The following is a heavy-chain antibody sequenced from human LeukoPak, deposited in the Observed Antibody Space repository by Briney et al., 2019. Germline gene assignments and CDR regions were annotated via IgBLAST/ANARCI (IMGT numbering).Heavy chain of an antibody. D-gene: IGHD2-8*01. CDR1: GGSISSSSYY. Sequence: SETLSLTCTVSGGSISSSSYYWGWIRQPPGKGLEWFGSIYYTGSTYYNPSLESRVTVSVDTSKNQFSLKLSSVTAADTAVYYCARHAPYCANGVCYPHFEYWGQGTLVTVSS. CDR3: ARHAPYCANGVCYPHFEY. J-gene: IGHJ4*02. CDR2: IYYTGST. V-gene: IGHV4-39*01.